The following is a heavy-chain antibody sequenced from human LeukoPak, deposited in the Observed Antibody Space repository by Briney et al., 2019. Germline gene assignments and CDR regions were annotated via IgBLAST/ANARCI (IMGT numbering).Heavy chain of an antibody. J-gene: IGHJ4*02. CDR1: GFTFRSYW. V-gene: IGHV3-7*01. CDR2: IKQDGSEK. CDR3: ARGEGLDSYGVDY. D-gene: IGHD5-18*01. Sequence: GRSLRLSCAASGFTFRSYWMSWVRQAPGKGLEWVANIKQDGSEKYYVDSVKGRFTISRDNAKNSLYLHMNSLRAEDTAVYYCARGEGLDSYGVDYWGQGTLVTVSS.